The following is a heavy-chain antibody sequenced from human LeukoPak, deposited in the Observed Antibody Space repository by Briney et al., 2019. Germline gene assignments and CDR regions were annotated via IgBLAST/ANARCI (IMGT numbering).Heavy chain of an antibody. Sequence: ASVKVSCKASGYTFTSYAMNWVRQAPGQGLEWMGWINTNTGNPTYAQGFTGRFVFSLDTSVSTAYLQISSLKAEDTGVYYCARKLGEVGATNNYFDYWGQGTLVTVSS. D-gene: IGHD1-26*01. V-gene: IGHV7-4-1*02. CDR3: ARKLGEVGATNNYFDY. J-gene: IGHJ4*02. CDR2: INTNTGNP. CDR1: GYTFTSYA.